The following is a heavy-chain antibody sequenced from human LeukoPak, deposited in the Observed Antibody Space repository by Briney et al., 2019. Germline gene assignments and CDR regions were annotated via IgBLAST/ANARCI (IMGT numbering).Heavy chain of an antibody. CDR3: ARDGDY. Sequence: GRSLRLSCAASGFIFSSYGMHWVRQAPGKGLEWVALIWYDGSNKYYGASVKGRFIISRDNSKNTVYLQINSLRAEDTAVYYCARDGDYWGQGTLVTVSS. J-gene: IGHJ4*02. CDR2: IWYDGSNK. CDR1: GFIFSSYG. V-gene: IGHV3-33*01.